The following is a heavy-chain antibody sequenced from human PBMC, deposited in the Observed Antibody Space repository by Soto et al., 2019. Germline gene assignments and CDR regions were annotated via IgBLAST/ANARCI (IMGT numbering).Heavy chain of an antibody. CDR2: ISAYNGNT. J-gene: IGHJ4*02. Sequence: VKVSCKASGYTFTSYGISWVRQAPGQGLEWMGWISAYNGNTNYAQKLQGRVTMTTDTSTSTAYMELRSLRSDDTAVYYCARDLSSYSSSWYPFDYWGQGTLVTVSS. CDR3: ARDLSSYSSSWYPFDY. V-gene: IGHV1-18*01. CDR1: GYTFTSYG. D-gene: IGHD6-13*01.